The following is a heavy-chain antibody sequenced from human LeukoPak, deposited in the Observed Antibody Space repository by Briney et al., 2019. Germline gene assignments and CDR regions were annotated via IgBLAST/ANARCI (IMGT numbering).Heavy chain of an antibody. Sequence: GGSLRLSCAASGFTFSSYAMSWVRQAPGKGLAWVSIISGSGYNTDYADSVKGRFTISRDNSKNTLFLQVNSLRSEDTGVYYCARRAVPFDYWGQGTLVTVSS. J-gene: IGHJ4*02. CDR2: ISGSGYNT. D-gene: IGHD4-17*01. CDR1: GFTFSSYA. CDR3: ARRAVPFDY. V-gene: IGHV3-23*01.